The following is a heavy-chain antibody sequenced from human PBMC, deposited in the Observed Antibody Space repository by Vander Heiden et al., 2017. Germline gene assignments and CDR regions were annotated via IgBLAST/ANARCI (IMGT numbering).Heavy chain of an antibody. D-gene: IGHD1-26*01. CDR2: IYPVDSDT. CDR1: GDSCTSDW. Sequence: EVQLVQSGAEVKKPGESLKTSCKGAGDSCTSDWGGGVHHMPGKGLEGMGIIYPVDSDTRYSPSFQGQVTISADKSISTAYLQWSSLKASDTAMYYCARCGGSFLFDYWGQGTLVTVSS. CDR3: ARCGGSFLFDY. V-gene: IGHV5-51*07. J-gene: IGHJ4*02.